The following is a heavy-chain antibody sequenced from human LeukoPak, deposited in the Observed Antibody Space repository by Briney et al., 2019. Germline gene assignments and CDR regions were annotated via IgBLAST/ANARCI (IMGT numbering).Heavy chain of an antibody. CDR3: ARVNDFWSGYYLDY. V-gene: IGHV1-18*01. CDR1: GYTFTSYG. Sequence: ASVKVSCKASGYTFTSYGISWVRQAPGQGLEWMGWISAYNGNTNYAQKLQGRVTMTTDTFTSTAYMELRSLRSDDTAVYYCARVNDFWSGYYLDYWGQGTLVTVSS. CDR2: ISAYNGNT. J-gene: IGHJ4*02. D-gene: IGHD3-3*01.